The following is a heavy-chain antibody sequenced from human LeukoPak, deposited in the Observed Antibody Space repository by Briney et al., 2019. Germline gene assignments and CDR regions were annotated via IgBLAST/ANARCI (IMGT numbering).Heavy chain of an antibody. J-gene: IGHJ5*02. CDR1: GGSISSSSYY. CDR2: IYYSGST. Sequence: PSETLSLTCTVSGGSISSSSYYWGWIRQPPGKGLEWIGSIYYSGSTYYNPSLKSRVTISVDTSKNQFSLKLSSVTAADTAVYYCAGSIVVVVAATPGWFDPWGQGNLVTVSS. V-gene: IGHV4-39*01. CDR3: AGSIVVVVAATPGWFDP. D-gene: IGHD2-15*01.